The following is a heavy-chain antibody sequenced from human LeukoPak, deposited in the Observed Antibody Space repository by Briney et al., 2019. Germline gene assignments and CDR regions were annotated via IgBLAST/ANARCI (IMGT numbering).Heavy chain of an antibody. J-gene: IGHJ6*04. V-gene: IGHV4-34*01. Sequence: SETLSLTCAVYGGSLSGYYWSWIRQPPGKGLEWIGEINHSGSTNYNPSLKSRVTISVDTSKNQFSLKLSSVTAADTAVYYCARGPYCSGGSCYFGSSYYYYYGMDVWGKGTTVTVSS. CDR1: GGSLSGYY. CDR2: INHSGST. CDR3: ARGPYCSGGSCYFGSSYYYYYGMDV. D-gene: IGHD2-15*01.